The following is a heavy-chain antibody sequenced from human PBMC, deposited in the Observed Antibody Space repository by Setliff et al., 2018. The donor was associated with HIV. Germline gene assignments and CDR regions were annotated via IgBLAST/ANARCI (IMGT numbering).Heavy chain of an antibody. CDR2: IYSSGST. CDR3: ARAYFGSGIYY. V-gene: IGHV4-61*05. J-gene: IGHJ4*02. CDR1: GGSIRSSDYY. D-gene: IGHD3-10*01. Sequence: PSETLSLTCTVSGGSIRSSDYYWSWIRQPPGKGLEWLGHIYSSGSTNYNPSLKSRVTISVDTSKNQFSLKLYSVTAADTAVYYCARAYFGSGIYYWGQGTLVTVSS.